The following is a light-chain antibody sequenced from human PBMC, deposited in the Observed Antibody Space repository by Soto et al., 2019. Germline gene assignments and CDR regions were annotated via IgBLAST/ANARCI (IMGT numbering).Light chain of an antibody. V-gene: IGLV2-8*01. CDR2: EVT. Sequence: QSALTQPPSVSGSPGQSVTISCTGTSRDVGANNYVSWYQQHPGKAPKLMIYEVTKRPSGVPDRFSGSKSGNTASLTVSGLQAEDEADYYCSSYAGTNRVFGTGTKLTVL. J-gene: IGLJ1*01. CDR3: SSYAGTNRV. CDR1: SRDVGANNY.